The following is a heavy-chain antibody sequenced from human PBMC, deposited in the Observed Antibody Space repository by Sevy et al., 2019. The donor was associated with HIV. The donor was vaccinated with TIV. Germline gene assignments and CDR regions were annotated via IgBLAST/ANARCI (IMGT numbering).Heavy chain of an antibody. CDR1: GFAFHEYS. CDR2: LSFGCGKI. Sequence: GGSLRLSCAASGFAFHEYSMSWIRQAPGKGLEWVATLSFGCGKINYADSVKGRFTISRVNSKNSFYLQMDNLRVEDTALYYCVREGCSRPHDYWGQGTRVTVSS. D-gene: IGHD2-8*01. V-gene: IGHV3-23*01. CDR3: VREGCSRPHDY. J-gene: IGHJ4*02.